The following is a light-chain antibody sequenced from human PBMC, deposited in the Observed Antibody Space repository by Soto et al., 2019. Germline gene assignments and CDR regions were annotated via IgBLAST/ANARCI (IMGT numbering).Light chain of an antibody. V-gene: IGKV2-28*01. Sequence: DIVMTRSPLSLPVTPGEPASISCRSSQSLLHSNGYNYLDWYLQKPGQSPQLLIYLGSNRASGVPDRFSGSGSGTDFTRKISRVEAEDVGVYYCMQPLQSWTFGQGTKV. CDR3: MQPLQSWT. CDR1: QSLLHSNGYNY. CDR2: LGS. J-gene: IGKJ1*01.